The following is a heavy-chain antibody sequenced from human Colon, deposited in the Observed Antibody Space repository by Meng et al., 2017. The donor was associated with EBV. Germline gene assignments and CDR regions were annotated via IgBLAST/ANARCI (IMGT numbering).Heavy chain of an antibody. D-gene: IGHD3-16*01. Sequence: HLQLQGSGPGLLKPSETLSLTCSVSGDSITTNGYYWGWIRQSPGKGLEWIGSIFYSGNTYFNPSLKTRVTISVDTSKNQFSLKLSSVTAADTAIYYCARERGGVTRDFDSWGQGALVTVSS. CDR3: ARERGGVTRDFDS. CDR2: IFYSGNT. CDR1: GDSITTNGYY. J-gene: IGHJ4*02. V-gene: IGHV4-39*07.